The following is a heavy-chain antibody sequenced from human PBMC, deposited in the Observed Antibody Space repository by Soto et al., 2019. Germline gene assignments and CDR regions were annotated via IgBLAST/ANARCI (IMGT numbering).Heavy chain of an antibody. D-gene: IGHD4-17*01. J-gene: IGHJ4*02. CDR2: INAGNGNT. CDR1: GYTFTSYA. CDR3: ARDPDYGDYQFDY. Sequence: ASVKVSCKASGYTFTSYAMRWVRQAPGQRLEWMGWINAGNGNTKYSQKFQGRVTITRDTSASTAYMELSSLRSEDTAVYYCARDPDYGDYQFDYWGQGTLVTVSS. V-gene: IGHV1-3*01.